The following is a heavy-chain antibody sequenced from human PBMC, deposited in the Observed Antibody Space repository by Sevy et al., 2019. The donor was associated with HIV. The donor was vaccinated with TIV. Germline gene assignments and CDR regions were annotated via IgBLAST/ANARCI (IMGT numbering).Heavy chain of an antibody. D-gene: IGHD2-8*01. CDR1: GGSVSSAAYY. V-gene: IGHV4-61*08. CDR3: AGGGCTNGVCYRNYFFCAMDV. CDR2: IYYTGDT. J-gene: IGHJ6*02. Sequence: SETLSLTCSVSGGSVSSAAYYWSWIRQPPGKGLEWIGYIYYTGDTNYKPSLKSRVTVSLDTSKNQFSLKLGCVTAADTAVYYGAGGGCTNGVCYRNYFFCAMDVWGQGTTVTVSS.